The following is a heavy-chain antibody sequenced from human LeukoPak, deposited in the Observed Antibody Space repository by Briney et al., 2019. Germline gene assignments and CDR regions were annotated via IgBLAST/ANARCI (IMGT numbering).Heavy chain of an antibody. J-gene: IGHJ4*02. CDR1: GFTFDDSA. CDR2: ISWNSGSI. V-gene: IGHV3-9*01. CDR3: AKALARMARIIPVLDY. D-gene: IGHD5-24*01. Sequence: PGGSLRLSCAASGFTFDDSAMHWVRQAPGKGLEWVSGISWNSGSIGYADSVKGRFTISRDNAKNSLYLQMNSLRPEDTALYYCAKALARMARIIPVLDYWGQGTLVTVSS.